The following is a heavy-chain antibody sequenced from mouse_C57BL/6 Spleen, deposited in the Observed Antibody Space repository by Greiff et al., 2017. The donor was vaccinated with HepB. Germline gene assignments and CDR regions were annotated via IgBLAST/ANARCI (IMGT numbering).Heavy chain of an antibody. CDR3: ARNLLTGLFDY. CDR1: GFSLTSYG. Sequence: QVQLQQSGPGLVQPSQSLSITCTVSGFSLTSYGVHWVRQSPGKGLEWLGVLWSGGSTDYNAAFISRLSISKDNSKSQVFFKMNSLQADDTAIYYCARNLLTGLFDYWGQGTTLTVSS. CDR2: LWSGGST. J-gene: IGHJ2*01. D-gene: IGHD4-1*01. V-gene: IGHV2-2*01.